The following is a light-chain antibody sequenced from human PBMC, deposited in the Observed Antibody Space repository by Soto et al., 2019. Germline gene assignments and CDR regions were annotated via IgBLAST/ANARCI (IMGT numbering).Light chain of an antibody. V-gene: IGKV3-15*01. Sequence: EIVMTQSPVTLSVSPGERATLSCRASQSVTSNLAWYQQKLGQAPRLLIYGASTRATGIPARFSGSGSGTEFTLTISSLQSEDFAVYYCQQYNSWPRTFGQGTKVDIK. J-gene: IGKJ1*01. CDR2: GAS. CDR1: QSVTSN. CDR3: QQYNSWPRT.